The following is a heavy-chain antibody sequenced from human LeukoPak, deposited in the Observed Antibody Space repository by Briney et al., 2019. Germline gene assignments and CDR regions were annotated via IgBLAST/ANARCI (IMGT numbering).Heavy chain of an antibody. J-gene: IGHJ4*02. D-gene: IGHD1-26*01. CDR1: GFTFSNYA. CDR3: AKKGSLVSPGNYFDY. Sequence: GGSLRLSCAASGFTFSNYAMSWVRQAPGEGLEWVSSLDESGSGTYYSDSVRGRFTISRDNSKNTLYLQMDSPRAEDTAVYYFAKKGSLVSPGNYFDYWGQGTLLTVSS. V-gene: IGHV3-23*05. CDR2: LDESGSGT.